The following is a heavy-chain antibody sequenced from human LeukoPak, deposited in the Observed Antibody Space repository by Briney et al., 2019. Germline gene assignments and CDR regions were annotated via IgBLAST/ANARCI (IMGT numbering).Heavy chain of an antibody. V-gene: IGHV4-34*01. CDR2: INHSGST. D-gene: IGHD2-2*01. CDR1: GGSFSGYY. Sequence: SETLSLTCAVYGGSFSGYYWSWIRQPPGKGLEWIGEINHSGSTNYNPSLKSRVTISVDTSKNQFSLKLSSVTAADTAVYYCTSRTYYYGMDVWGQGTTVTVS. J-gene: IGHJ6*02. CDR3: TSRTYYYGMDV.